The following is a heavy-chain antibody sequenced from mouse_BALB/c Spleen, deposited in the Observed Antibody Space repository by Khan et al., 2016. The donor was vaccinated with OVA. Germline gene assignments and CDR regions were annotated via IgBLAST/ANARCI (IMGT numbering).Heavy chain of an antibody. CDR3: ARSYDGAWFTY. J-gene: IGHJ3*01. CDR1: GYTFSDYV. D-gene: IGHD1-1*01. CDR2: IYPGSGST. Sequence: QIQLVQSGPELVKPGASVKMSCKASGYTFSDYVISWVKLRTGQGLEWIGEIYPGSGSTYYNEKFKGKATLTADKPSSTAYMQLSSLTSEDSAVSFCARSYDGAWFTYWGQGTLVTVS. V-gene: IGHV1-77*01.